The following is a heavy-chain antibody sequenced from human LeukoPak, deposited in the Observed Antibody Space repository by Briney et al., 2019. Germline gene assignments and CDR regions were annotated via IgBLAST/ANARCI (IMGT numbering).Heavy chain of an antibody. Sequence: PGGSLRLSCVPSGFTLSSYAMRWVRQAPGQGLGCVSAISGSAGCTYHADSVPGRFTLPRDNAKNSLYLQMNSLRAEDPAVYYCARDSGGSYPPFDPWGQGALVTVSS. V-gene: IGHV3-23*01. CDR2: ISGSAGCT. D-gene: IGHD1-26*01. CDR3: ARDSGGSYPPFDP. CDR1: GFTLSSYA. J-gene: IGHJ5*02.